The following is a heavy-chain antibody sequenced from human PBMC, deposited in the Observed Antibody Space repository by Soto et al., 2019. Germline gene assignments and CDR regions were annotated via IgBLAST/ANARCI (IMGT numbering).Heavy chain of an antibody. Sequence: PGGSLRLSCAASGFTFSSYGMHWVRQAPGKGLEWVAAISYDGSNKYYADSVKGRFTISRDNAKNTLYLQMNGLRAEDTAVYYCARDGSYYGSGSYYRIDPFFDYWGQGTLVTVSS. D-gene: IGHD3-10*01. CDR3: ARDGSYYGSGSYYRIDPFFDY. CDR2: ISYDGSNK. J-gene: IGHJ4*02. V-gene: IGHV3-30*03. CDR1: GFTFSSYG.